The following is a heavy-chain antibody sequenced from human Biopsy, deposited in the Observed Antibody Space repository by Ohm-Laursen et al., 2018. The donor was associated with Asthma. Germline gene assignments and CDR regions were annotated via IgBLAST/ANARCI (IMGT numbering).Heavy chain of an antibody. Sequence: SLRLSCSASGFTFSNYAIHWVRQAPGKGLEWVGVISKDASTQDYADSVKGRFTMARDNSKNTLDLQMNSLREEDTAVYYCVRDGTDDAFDIWGQGTVVSVSS. V-gene: IGHV3-30*01. CDR2: ISKDASTQ. CDR3: VRDGTDDAFDI. CDR1: GFTFSNYA. J-gene: IGHJ3*02. D-gene: IGHD1-1*01.